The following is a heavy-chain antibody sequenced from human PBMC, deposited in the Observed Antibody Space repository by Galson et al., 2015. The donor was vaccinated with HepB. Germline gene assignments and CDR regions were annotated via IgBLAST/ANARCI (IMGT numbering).Heavy chain of an antibody. D-gene: IGHD2-8*01. CDR1: GFTFSNAW. J-gene: IGHJ4*02. CDR2: VSYDGTIE. Sequence: SLRLSCAASGFTFSNAWMSWVRQTPGKGLEWVAVVSYDGTIEDYTDSAQGRFTISRDNSKNTLYLQMNSLRGDDSAVYYCARPTSSYCTTTDCRYFDYWGQGTLVTVSS. CDR3: ARPTSSYCTTTDCRYFDY. V-gene: IGHV3-30-3*01.